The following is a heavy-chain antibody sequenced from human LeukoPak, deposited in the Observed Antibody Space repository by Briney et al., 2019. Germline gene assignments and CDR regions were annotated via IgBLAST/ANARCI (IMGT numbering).Heavy chain of an antibody. CDR1: GYTFTSYG. Sequence: ASVKVSCKASGYTFTSYGISWVRQAPGQGLEWMGWISAYNGNTNYAQKLQGRATMTTDTSTSTAYMELRSLRSDDTAVYYCARGFAGRIAAAEGDYWGQGTLVTVSS. CDR3: ARGFAGRIAAAEGDY. CDR2: ISAYNGNT. D-gene: IGHD6-13*01. V-gene: IGHV1-18*01. J-gene: IGHJ4*02.